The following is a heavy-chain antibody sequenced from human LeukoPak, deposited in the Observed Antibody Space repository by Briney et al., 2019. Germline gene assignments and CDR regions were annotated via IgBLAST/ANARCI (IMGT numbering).Heavy chain of an antibody. Sequence: EASVKVSCKASGYTFTRYGITWVRQAPGQGLEWMGWISGYNGHTNYAQKIQGRVTMTTDTSTTTAYMELRSLRSDDTAVYYCARVFPGRYDSSPLHAFDVWGQGTMVTVSS. D-gene: IGHD3-22*01. CDR3: ARVFPGRYDSSPLHAFDV. V-gene: IGHV1-18*01. CDR1: GYTFTRYG. J-gene: IGHJ3*01. CDR2: ISGYNGHT.